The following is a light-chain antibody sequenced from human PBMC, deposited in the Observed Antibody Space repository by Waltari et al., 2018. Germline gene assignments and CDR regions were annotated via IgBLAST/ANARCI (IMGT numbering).Light chain of an antibody. Sequence: EIVLTQSPGTLSWSPGERATLSCRTSQSVSRALAWYLQKPGQAPRLLIYGIFNRATGIPDRFSGSGSGTDFSLTISRLEPEDFAVYYCQHYVMLPVTFGQGTRVEVK. J-gene: IGKJ1*01. CDR3: QHYVMLPVT. CDR1: QSVSRA. V-gene: IGKV3-20*01. CDR2: GIF.